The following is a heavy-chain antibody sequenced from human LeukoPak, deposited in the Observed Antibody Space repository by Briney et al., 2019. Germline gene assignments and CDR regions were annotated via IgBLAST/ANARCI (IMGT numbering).Heavy chain of an antibody. J-gene: IGHJ4*02. D-gene: IGHD5-24*01. CDR3: AVNPRDGYNSGRDY. Sequence: GASVKVSCKASGYTFTSYGISWVRQAAGQGLEWMGGIIPIFGTANYAQKFQGRVTITTDESTSTAYMELSSLRSEDTAVYYCAVNPRDGYNSGRDYWGQGTLVTVSS. CDR2: IIPIFGTA. V-gene: IGHV1-69*05. CDR1: GYTFTSYG.